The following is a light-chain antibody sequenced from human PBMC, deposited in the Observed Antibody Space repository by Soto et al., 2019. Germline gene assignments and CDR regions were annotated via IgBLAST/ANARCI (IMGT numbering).Light chain of an antibody. CDR1: QSVSSSY. J-gene: IGKJ1*01. Sequence: EVVMTQSPATLSVSPWERATLSCRASQSVSSSYLAWYQQKPGQAPRLLIYAASTRATGISDRFSGSGSGTDFTLTISRLEPEDFAMYYCQQYGSSLPWTFGQGTKVDI. CDR2: AAS. CDR3: QQYGSSLPWT. V-gene: IGKV3-20*01.